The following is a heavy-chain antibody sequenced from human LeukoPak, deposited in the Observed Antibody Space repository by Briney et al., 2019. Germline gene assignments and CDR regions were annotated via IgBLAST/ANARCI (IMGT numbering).Heavy chain of an antibody. D-gene: IGHD3-10*01. CDR2: IIVDSGKT. CDR1: GFSFSGSA. Sequence: SVKVSCKTSGFSFSGSAVQWARQARGRGLEWLGWIIVDSGKTQSLKKLQERITLTRDMSTNTAYMELSGLTPEDTAVYYCATDSTPLVRGLIIAFAYWGQGTQVTVSS. J-gene: IGHJ4*02. CDR3: ATDSTPLVRGLIIAFAY. V-gene: IGHV1-58*01.